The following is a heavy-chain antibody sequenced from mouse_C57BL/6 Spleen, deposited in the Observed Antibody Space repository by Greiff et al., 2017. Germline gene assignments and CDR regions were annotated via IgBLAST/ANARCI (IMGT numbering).Heavy chain of an antibody. D-gene: IGHD1-1*01. CDR1: GYTFTDYY. Sequence: VQLQQSGAELVKPGASVKISCKASGYTFTDYYINWVKQRPGQGLEWIGKIGPGSGSTYYNEKFKGKATLPADKSSTTAYMQHSSLTSEDYAVCFCARSALLPRYFGGWGTGTTVTVSS. CDR3: ARSALLPRYFGG. J-gene: IGHJ1*03. V-gene: IGHV1-77*01. CDR2: IGPGSGST.